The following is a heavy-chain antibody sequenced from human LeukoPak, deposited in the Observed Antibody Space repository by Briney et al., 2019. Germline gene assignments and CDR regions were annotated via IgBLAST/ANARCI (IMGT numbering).Heavy chain of an antibody. CDR3: AKDNKRWAFDY. CDR1: IFTFYSLG. Sequence: GGSLRFYGAGSIFTFYSLGMSWLRQAPGKGLEWVSTITDRGDSTFYADSVKGRFTISRDNVKDTVFVQMNSLRAADTAVDYGAKDNKRWAFDYWGQGTLVTVSS. J-gene: IGHJ4*02. CDR2: ITDRGDST. D-gene: IGHD4-23*01. V-gene: IGHV3-23*01.